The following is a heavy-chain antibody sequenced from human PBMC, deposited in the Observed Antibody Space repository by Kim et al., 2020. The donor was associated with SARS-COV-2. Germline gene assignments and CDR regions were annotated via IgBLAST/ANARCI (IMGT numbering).Heavy chain of an antibody. V-gene: IGHV4-31*01. CDR3: ARGDIYGDYAWDY. J-gene: IGHJ4*02. Sequence: YNPSLKSQVTISVDTSKNQFSLKLSSVTAADTAVYYCARGDIYGDYAWDYWGQGTLVTVSS. D-gene: IGHD4-17*01.